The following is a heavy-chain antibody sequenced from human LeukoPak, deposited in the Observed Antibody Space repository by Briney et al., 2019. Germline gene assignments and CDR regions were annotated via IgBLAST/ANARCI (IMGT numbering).Heavy chain of an antibody. CDR3: ALGSSSWYGYFQH. CDR1: GFTFSNCA. J-gene: IGHJ1*01. D-gene: IGHD6-13*01. Sequence: GSLRLSCAASGFTFSNCAMSWVRQPPGKGLEWIGEINHSGSTNYNPSLKSRVTISVDTSKNQFSLKLSSVTAADTAVYYCALGSSSWYGYFQHWGQGTLATVSS. CDR2: INHSGST. V-gene: IGHV4-34*08.